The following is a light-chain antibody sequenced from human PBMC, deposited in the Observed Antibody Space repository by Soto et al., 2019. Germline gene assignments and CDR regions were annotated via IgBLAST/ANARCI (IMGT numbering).Light chain of an antibody. CDR3: QQYDGSPRT. CDR1: QSVSSSY. V-gene: IGKV3-20*01. J-gene: IGKJ1*01. CDR2: DAS. Sequence: EIVLTQSPGTLSLSPGERATLSCRASQSVSSSYLVWHQQKPGQAPRLLIYDASSRAAGIPDRFSGSGSGTDFTLTITRLEPEDFAVYHCQQYDGSPRTFGQGTKVDI.